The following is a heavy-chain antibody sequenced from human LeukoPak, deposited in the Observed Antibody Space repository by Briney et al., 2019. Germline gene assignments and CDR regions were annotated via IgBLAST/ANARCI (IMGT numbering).Heavy chain of an antibody. D-gene: IGHD6-19*01. CDR3: ARHKAGNGWDLDY. Sequence: GESLKISCKGSGYTFTSYWIGWVRQMPGKGLESMGFIYPGDSDTRYSPSFEGQITISADKSISTAYLQWNSLKASDTAMYYCARHKAGNGWDLDYWGQGTLVTVSS. V-gene: IGHV5-51*01. J-gene: IGHJ4*02. CDR2: IYPGDSDT. CDR1: GYTFTSYW.